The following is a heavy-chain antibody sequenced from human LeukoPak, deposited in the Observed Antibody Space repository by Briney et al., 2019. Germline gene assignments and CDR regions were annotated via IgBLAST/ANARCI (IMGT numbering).Heavy chain of an antibody. V-gene: IGHV1-69*05. CDR2: IIPIFGTA. J-gene: IGHJ4*02. Sequence: SVKVSCKASGYTFTSYGISWVRQAPGQGLEWMGGIIPIFGTANYAQKFQGRVTITTDESTSTAYMELSSLRSEDTAVYYCTSAAHPASYDFWSWKFDYWGQGTLVTVSS. CDR1: GYTFTSYG. CDR3: TSAAHPASYDFWSWKFDY. D-gene: IGHD3-3*01.